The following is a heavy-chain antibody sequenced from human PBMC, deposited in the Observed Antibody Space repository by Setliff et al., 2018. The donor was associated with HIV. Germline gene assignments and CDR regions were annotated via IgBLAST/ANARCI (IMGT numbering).Heavy chain of an antibody. D-gene: IGHD6-6*01. Sequence: SETLSLTCRFSGDSIVSDDSTSSHHCSWIRQPPGRGLEWIGTTPYSGSTNYNPSLRSRVTISVDTSKNQFSLKLTSVTAADTAVYYCAREDSSYHYFDYWGQGMLVTVSS. CDR3: AREDSSYHYFDY. CDR1: GDSIVSDDSTSSHH. CDR2: TPYSGST. J-gene: IGHJ4*02. V-gene: IGHV4-39*02.